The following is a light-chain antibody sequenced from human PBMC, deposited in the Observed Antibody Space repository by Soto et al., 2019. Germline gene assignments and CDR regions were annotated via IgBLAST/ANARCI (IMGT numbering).Light chain of an antibody. CDR1: QSISSY. Sequence: DIQITQSPSSLSASVGDRVTITSRASQSISSYLNWYQQKKGKAPKILIYAASSLQSGVPSRFSGSRSGTDFTLPISSLQPEDFETYYCQQSYSTPITFGQGTRLEIK. J-gene: IGKJ5*01. V-gene: IGKV1-39*01. CDR3: QQSYSTPIT. CDR2: AAS.